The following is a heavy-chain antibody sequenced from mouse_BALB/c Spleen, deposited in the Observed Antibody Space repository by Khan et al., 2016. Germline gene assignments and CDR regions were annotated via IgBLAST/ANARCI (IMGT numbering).Heavy chain of an antibody. CDR2: ISDGGSYT. J-gene: IGHJ1*01. Sequence: EVELVESGGGLVKPGGSLKLSCAASGFTFSDYYMYWVRQTPEKRLEWVATISDGGSYTYYPDSVKGRFTISRDNAKNNLYLQMSRLKSEDTAMYYGARDLNLYFDVWGAGTTVTVSS. V-gene: IGHV5-4*02. CDR1: GFTFSDYY. CDR3: ARDLNLYFDV.